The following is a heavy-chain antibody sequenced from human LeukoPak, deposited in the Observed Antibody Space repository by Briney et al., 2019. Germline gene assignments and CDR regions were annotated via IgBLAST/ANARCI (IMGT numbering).Heavy chain of an antibody. V-gene: IGHV3-33*01. J-gene: IGHJ4*02. D-gene: IGHD6-6*01. CDR1: GFTFSSYG. CDR3: ARDASSSSGLADY. Sequence: PGGSLRLSCAASGFTFSSYGMNWVRQAPGKGLEWVAIIWSDGSSEYYADSVKGRFTISRDNSKNMFYLQMNSLRAEDTAVYYCARDASSSSGLADYWGQGTLVTVSS. CDR2: IWSDGSSE.